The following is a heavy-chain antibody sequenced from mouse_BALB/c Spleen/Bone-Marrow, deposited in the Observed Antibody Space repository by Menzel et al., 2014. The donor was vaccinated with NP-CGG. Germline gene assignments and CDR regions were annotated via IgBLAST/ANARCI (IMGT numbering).Heavy chain of an antibody. V-gene: IGHV1-63*01. CDR1: GYAFTNYW. CDR2: IYPGSGNT. J-gene: IGHJ2*01. CDR3: TRRRSLDY. Sequence: QVQLQQSGTELVRPGTSVKISCKASGYAFTNYWLGWVKQRPGHGLEWIGDIYPGSGNTYYNEKFKGKVTLTADKSSSTAYMQLSGLTSDDSAVYFCTRRRSLDYWGQGTTLTVSS.